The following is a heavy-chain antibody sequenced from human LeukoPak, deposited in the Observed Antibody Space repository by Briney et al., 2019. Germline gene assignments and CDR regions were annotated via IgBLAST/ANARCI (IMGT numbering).Heavy chain of an antibody. V-gene: IGHV4-34*01. CDR1: GFTFSDYY. Sequence: LRLSCAASGFTFSDYYWSWIRQPPGKGLEWIGEIHHSGSTNYNPSLKSRVTISVDTSKNQFSLKLSSVTAADTAVYYCARLGRYFGSGVDYWGQGTLVTVSS. D-gene: IGHD3-10*01. J-gene: IGHJ4*02. CDR2: IHHSGST. CDR3: ARLGRYFGSGVDY.